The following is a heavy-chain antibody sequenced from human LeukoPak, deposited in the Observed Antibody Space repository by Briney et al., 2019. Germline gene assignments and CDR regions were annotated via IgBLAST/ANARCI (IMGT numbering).Heavy chain of an antibody. D-gene: IGHD4/OR15-4a*01. J-gene: IGHJ4*02. CDR2: IKSKVDGETT. Sequence: GGSLRLSGAASRFTFSNAWMNWVRQAPGKGLEWVGRIKSKVDGETTDYAAPVKGRFTISRDDSNNMVYLQMNSLKIEDTAVYYCAIDEPNYAPYDFDYWGQGTLVTVSS. CDR1: RFTFSNAW. V-gene: IGHV3-15*01. CDR3: AIDEPNYAPYDFDY.